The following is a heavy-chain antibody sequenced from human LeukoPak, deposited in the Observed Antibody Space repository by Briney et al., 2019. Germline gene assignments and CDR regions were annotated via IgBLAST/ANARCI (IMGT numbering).Heavy chain of an antibody. CDR2: IKSKTDGGTT. D-gene: IGHD3-10*01. CDR3: TTEGLRGVSPFDY. V-gene: IGHV3-15*01. Sequence: GGSLRLSCAASGFSLSEAWMSWVRQAPGKGLEWVGRIKSKTDGGTTDYAAPVKGRFTISRDDSKNTLYLQMNSLKTEDTAVYYCTTEGLRGVSPFDYWGQGTLVTVSS. CDR1: GFSLSEAW. J-gene: IGHJ4*02.